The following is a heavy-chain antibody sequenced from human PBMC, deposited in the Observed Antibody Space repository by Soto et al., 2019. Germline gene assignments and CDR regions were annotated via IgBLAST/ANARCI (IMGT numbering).Heavy chain of an antibody. J-gene: IGHJ6*03. CDR3: AKDNGHYYYYMDV. Sequence: GGSLRLSCAASGFTFSSYGMHWVRQAPGKGLEWVAVISYDGSNKYYADSVKGRFTISRDNSKNTLYLQMNSLRDEDTAVYYCAKDNGHYYYYMDVWGKGTTVTVSS. V-gene: IGHV3-30*18. CDR1: GFTFSSYG. CDR2: ISYDGSNK.